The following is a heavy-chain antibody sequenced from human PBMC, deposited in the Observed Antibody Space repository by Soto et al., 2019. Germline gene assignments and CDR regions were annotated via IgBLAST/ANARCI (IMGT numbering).Heavy chain of an antibody. Sequence: QVQLVQYGAEVKKPGSSVKVSCKASGGTFSSYAISWVRQAPGQGLEWMGGIIPIFGTANYAQKFQGRVTITADESTSTAYMELSSLRSEDTAVYYCARGSESGIAAAGYYFDYGGQGTLVTVSS. V-gene: IGHV1-69*01. CDR1: GGTFSSYA. CDR2: IIPIFGTA. J-gene: IGHJ4*02. CDR3: ARGSESGIAAAGYYFDY. D-gene: IGHD6-13*01.